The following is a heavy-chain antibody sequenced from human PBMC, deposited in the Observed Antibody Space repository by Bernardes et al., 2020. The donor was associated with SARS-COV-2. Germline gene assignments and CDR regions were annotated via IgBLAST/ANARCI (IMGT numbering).Heavy chain of an antibody. Sequence: DSDTRYSPSFQGQVTISADKSISTAYLQWSSLKASDTAMYYCARQVSLAAAGTNYYYYYGMDVWGQGTTVTVSS. CDR2: DSDT. CDR3: ARQVSLAAAGTNYYYYYGMDV. D-gene: IGHD6-13*01. V-gene: IGHV5-51*01. J-gene: IGHJ6*02.